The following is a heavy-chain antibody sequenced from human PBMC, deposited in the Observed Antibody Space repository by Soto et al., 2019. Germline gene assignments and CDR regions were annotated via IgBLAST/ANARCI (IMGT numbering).Heavy chain of an antibody. CDR2: ISSSSSYI. Sequence: GGSLRLSCAASGFTFSSYSMNWVRQAPGKGLEWVSSISSSSSYIYYADSVKGRFTISRDNAKNSLYLQMNSLRAEDTAVYYCARDGIRLLVWGGDGGDGYYGMDVWGQGTTVTVSS. CDR1: GFTFSSYS. CDR3: ARDGIRLLVWGGDGGDGYYGMDV. D-gene: IGHD2-21*02. J-gene: IGHJ6*02. V-gene: IGHV3-21*01.